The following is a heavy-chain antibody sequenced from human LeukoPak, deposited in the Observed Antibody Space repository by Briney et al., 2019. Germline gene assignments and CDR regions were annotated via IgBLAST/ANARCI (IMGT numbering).Heavy chain of an antibody. CDR3: VRWDVVRGIWYFDY. J-gene: IGHJ4*02. V-gene: IGHV3-11*03. D-gene: IGHD3-10*01. CDR2: ISGTRTNT. Sequence: GGSLRLSCEASGFTFSDYYMSWIRQAPGKGLEWLSYISGTRTNTNYADSVKGRFTISRDNAKHSLYLEMNSLRAEDMAVYYCVRWDVVRGIWYFDYWGQGTLVTVSS. CDR1: GFTFSDYY.